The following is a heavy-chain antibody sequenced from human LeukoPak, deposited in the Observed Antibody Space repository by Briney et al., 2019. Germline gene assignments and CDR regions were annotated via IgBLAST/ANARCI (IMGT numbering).Heavy chain of an antibody. D-gene: IGHD3-22*01. CDR1: GFTFSNYC. CDR3: ARDLGQYYDTSDNWFDP. CDR2: INSDGINT. Sequence: GGSLRLSCAASGFTFSNYCMHWVRQAPGKGLVWVSRINSDGINTSYADSAKGRFTISRDNAKNTLNLQMNSLRAEDTAVYYCARDLGQYYDTSDNWFDPWGQGTLVTVSS. J-gene: IGHJ5*02. V-gene: IGHV3-74*01.